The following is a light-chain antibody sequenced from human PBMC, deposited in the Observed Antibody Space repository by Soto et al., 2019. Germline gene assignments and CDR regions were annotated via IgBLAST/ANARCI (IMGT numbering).Light chain of an antibody. CDR1: QSVSSN. V-gene: IGKV3-15*01. Sequence: EIVMTQSPATLSVSPGERATLXCRASQSVSSNLAWYQQKPGQAPRLLIYGASTRATGIPARFSGSGSGTEFTLTISSLQSEDFAVYYCQQYNNWPWTFGQGTKVEIK. CDR2: GAS. J-gene: IGKJ1*01. CDR3: QQYNNWPWT.